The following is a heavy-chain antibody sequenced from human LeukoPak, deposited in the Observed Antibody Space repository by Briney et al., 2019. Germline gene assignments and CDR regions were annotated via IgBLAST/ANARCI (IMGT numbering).Heavy chain of an antibody. CDR2: IIPILGIA. J-gene: IGHJ4*02. V-gene: IGHV1-69*04. D-gene: IGHD4-23*01. Sequence: VASVKVSCKASGGTFSSYAISWVRQAPGQGLEWMGRIIPILGIANYAQKFQGRVTITADKSTSTAYMELSSLRSEDTAVYYCARGDDYGGSPLLDYWGQGTLVTVSS. CDR3: ARGDDYGGSPLLDY. CDR1: GGTFSSYA.